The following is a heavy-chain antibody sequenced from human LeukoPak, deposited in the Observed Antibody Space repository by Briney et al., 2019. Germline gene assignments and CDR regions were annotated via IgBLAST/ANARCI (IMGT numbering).Heavy chain of an antibody. J-gene: IGHJ4*02. CDR2: ISWNSGSI. D-gene: IGHD3-10*01. V-gene: IGHV3-9*01. CDR1: GFTFDDYA. Sequence: GGSLRLSCAASGFTFDDYAMHWVRQAPGKGLEWVSGISWNSGSIGYADSVKGRFTISRDNAKNSLYLQMNSLRAEDTALYYCAKDRWGVTDYWGQGTLVTVSS. CDR3: AKDRWGVTDY.